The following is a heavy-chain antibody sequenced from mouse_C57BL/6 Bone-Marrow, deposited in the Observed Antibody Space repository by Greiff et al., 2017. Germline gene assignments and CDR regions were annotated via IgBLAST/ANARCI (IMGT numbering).Heavy chain of an antibody. CDR2: INPNHGGT. D-gene: IGHD2-3*01. Sequence: EVQLQQSGPEPVKPGASVKITSKASGYTFTDYYVNWVKQSHGKNLEWIGDINPNHGGTSYHQKFKGKATLTVDKSSRQAYMTLHILTSETSAVYYGARYVGYYVCWYFDVWGTGTTVTVSS. J-gene: IGHJ1*03. CDR1: GYTFTDYY. V-gene: IGHV1-26*01. CDR3: ARYVGYYVCWYFDV.